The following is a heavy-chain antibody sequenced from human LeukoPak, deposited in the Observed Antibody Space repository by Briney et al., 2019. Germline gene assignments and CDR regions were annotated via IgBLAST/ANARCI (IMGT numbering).Heavy chain of an antibody. CDR1: GFTFSDYY. D-gene: IGHD6-6*01. CDR2: ISSSGSTI. CDR3: ARDKAYSSSSGYYYYYGMDV. J-gene: IGHJ6*02. V-gene: IGHV3-11*01. Sequence: GGPLRLSCAASGFTFSDYYMSWIRQAPGKGLEWVSYISSSGSTIYYADSVKGRFTISRDNAKNSLYLQMNSLRAEDTAVYYCARDKAYSSSSGYYYYYGMDVWGQGTTVTVSS.